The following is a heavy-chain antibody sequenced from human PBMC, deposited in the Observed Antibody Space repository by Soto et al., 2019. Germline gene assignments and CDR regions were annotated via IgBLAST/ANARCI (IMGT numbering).Heavy chain of an antibody. CDR3: AKDKMEQWLVGGYYDY. Sequence: EVHLLESGGGLVQPGGSLRLSCAASGFTFSSHAMSWVRQAPGKGLEWVSSTIDSGGRSYHADSVRGRFTISRDKSKNTLYLQMNSLRADDTAIYYCAKDKMEQWLVGGYYDYWGQGALVTVSS. J-gene: IGHJ4*02. V-gene: IGHV3-23*01. CDR1: GFTFSSHA. D-gene: IGHD6-19*01. CDR2: TIDSGGRS.